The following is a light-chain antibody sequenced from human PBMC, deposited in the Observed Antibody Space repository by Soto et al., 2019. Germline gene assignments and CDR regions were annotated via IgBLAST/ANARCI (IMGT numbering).Light chain of an antibody. CDR3: QQYDDLPIT. V-gene: IGKV1-33*01. CDR1: HDITNF. CDR2: DVS. J-gene: IGKJ5*01. Sequence: DLQMTQSPSSLSVSVGDRVTITCQASHDITNFLNWYQQKPGKAPKLLIYDVSKLETGVPSRFSGSGSGTDFTLTISSLQPEDIATYFCQQYDDLPITFGQGTRLDVK.